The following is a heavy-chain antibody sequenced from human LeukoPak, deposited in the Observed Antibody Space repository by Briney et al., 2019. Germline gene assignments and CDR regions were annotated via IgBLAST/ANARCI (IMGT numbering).Heavy chain of an antibody. D-gene: IGHD2-2*01. Sequence: PGGSLRLSCAASGFIFSSYGMHWVRQAPGKGLERVAVISYDGGNISYTDSVKGRFTISRDNSKNTLYLQMNSLRPEDTSVYYCARSPTSWYFDYWGQGTLVTVSS. J-gene: IGHJ4*02. V-gene: IGHV3-30*03. CDR2: ISYDGGNI. CDR3: ARSPTSWYFDY. CDR1: GFIFSSYG.